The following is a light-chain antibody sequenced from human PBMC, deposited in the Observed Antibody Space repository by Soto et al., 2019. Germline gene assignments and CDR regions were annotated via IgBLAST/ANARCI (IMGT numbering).Light chain of an antibody. CDR3: QQYNNWHPWT. V-gene: IGKV3-15*01. CDR2: GAS. CDR1: QSVSSN. J-gene: IGKJ1*01. Sequence: EIVMTQSPATLSVSPGERATLSCRASQSVSSNLAWYQQKPGQAPRLLIYGASTRATGIPARFSGSGSGTAFTLTLSSLQSEDFAVYYCQQYNNWHPWTFGQGTKVDIK.